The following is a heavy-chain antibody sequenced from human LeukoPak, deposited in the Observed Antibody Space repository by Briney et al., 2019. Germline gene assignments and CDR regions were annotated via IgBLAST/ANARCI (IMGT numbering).Heavy chain of an antibody. V-gene: IGHV4-59*01. J-gene: IGHJ3*02. CDR1: GGSISSYY. D-gene: IGHD5-18*01. Sequence: SETLSLTCTVSGGSISSYYWSWIRQPPGKGLERTGYVYYSGSTNYNPSLKSRVIISVDTSKKQFSLKLSSVTAADTAVYYCARSGYRYGADALDIWGQGTMVTVSS. CDR2: VYYSGST. CDR3: ARSGYRYGADALDI.